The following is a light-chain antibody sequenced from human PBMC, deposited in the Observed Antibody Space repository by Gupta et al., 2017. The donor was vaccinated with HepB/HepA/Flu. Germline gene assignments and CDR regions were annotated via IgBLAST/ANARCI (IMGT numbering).Light chain of an antibody. J-gene: IGLJ2*01. V-gene: IGLV2-14*03. CDR1: NSDIGGYIY. CDR3: SSYTVSGTRV. CDR2: DVS. Sequence: QSALTQPASVSGSLGQSSTISCTGTNSDIGGYIYVSWYQHHPGKAPKRMMYDVSNRPSGVSIRFSGSKSGTTASLTISGLQAEDDADYACSSYTVSGTRVFGGGTKLTVL.